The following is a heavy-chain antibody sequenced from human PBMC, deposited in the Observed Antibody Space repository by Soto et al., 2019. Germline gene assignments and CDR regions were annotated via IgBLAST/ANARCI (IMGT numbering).Heavy chain of an antibody. CDR1: GFTFSSYA. D-gene: IGHD6-19*01. V-gene: IGHV3-23*01. Sequence: EVRLLESGGGLVQPGGSLRLSCAASGFTFSSYAMSWVRQAPGKGLEWVSVISGSGGTTKYADSVIGRFTISRDNSKNTLYLQMNSLRAEDAAVYYCAKARYTAGWYQFEYWGQGTLVTVSS. CDR2: ISGSGGTT. J-gene: IGHJ4*02. CDR3: AKARYTAGWYQFEY.